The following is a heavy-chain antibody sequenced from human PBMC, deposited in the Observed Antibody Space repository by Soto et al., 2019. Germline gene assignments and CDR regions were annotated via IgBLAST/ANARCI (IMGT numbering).Heavy chain of an antibody. J-gene: IGHJ4*02. CDR3: ARGGGEEYYDFWSRYPHPDY. CDR2: IYYSGST. D-gene: IGHD3-3*01. V-gene: IGHV4-59*08. CDR1: GGSISSYY. Sequence: QVQLQESGPGLVKPSETLSLTCTVSGGSISSYYWSWIRQPPGKGLEWIGYIYYSGSTNYNPSLKSRVTISVDTSKNQFSLKLSSVTAADTAVYYCARGGGEEYYDFWSRYPHPDYWGQGTLVTVSS.